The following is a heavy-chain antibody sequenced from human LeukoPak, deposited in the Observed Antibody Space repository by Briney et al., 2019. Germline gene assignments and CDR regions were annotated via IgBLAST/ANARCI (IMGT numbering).Heavy chain of an antibody. Sequence: SETLSLTCTVSGGSISSYYWSWIRQPAGKGLEWIGRIYTSGSTNYNPSLKSRVTMSVDTSKNQFSLKLSSLTAADTAVYYCARGAVVVVAAQTYMDVWGKGTTVTVSS. CDR3: ARGAVVVVAAQTYMDV. D-gene: IGHD2-15*01. V-gene: IGHV4-4*07. CDR1: GGSISSYY. J-gene: IGHJ6*03. CDR2: IYTSGST.